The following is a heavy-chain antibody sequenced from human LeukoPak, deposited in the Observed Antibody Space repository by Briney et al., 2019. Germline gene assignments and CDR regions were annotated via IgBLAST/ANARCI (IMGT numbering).Heavy chain of an antibody. CDR3: ARGGISGWSFFDA. Sequence: GGSLRLSCAASGFTFSSYEMNWVRQAPGKGLEWVSYISSSGSTIYYADYVKGRFTISRDNAKNSLFLQMNSLRAEDTAVYYCARGGISGWSFFDAWGQGTLVTVFS. CDR2: ISSSGSTI. V-gene: IGHV3-48*03. J-gene: IGHJ4*02. D-gene: IGHD6-19*01. CDR1: GFTFSSYE.